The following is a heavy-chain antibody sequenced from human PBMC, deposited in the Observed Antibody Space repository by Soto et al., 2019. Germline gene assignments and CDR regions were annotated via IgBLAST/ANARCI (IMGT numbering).Heavy chain of an antibody. D-gene: IGHD3-9*01. CDR2: MNPNSGNT. V-gene: IGHV1-8*01. Sequence: QVQLVQSGAEVKKPGASVKVSCKASGYTFTSYDLNWVRQATGQGLEWMGWMNPNSGNTGYAQKFQGRVSMARNTSISTAYRELSSLRSEDPAVYYCARDYDLLAGYYPHWGRGTLVTVSS. CDR1: GYTFTSYD. J-gene: IGHJ4*02. CDR3: ARDYDLLAGYYPH.